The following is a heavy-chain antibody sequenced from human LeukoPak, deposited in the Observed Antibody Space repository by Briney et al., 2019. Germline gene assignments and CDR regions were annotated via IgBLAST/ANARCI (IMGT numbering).Heavy chain of an antibody. CDR1: GYTFTGYY. CDR2: INPNSGDP. J-gene: IGHJ4*02. CDR3: ARGGDGNRRDFDY. Sequence: GASVKVSCKASGYTFTGYYMHWVRQAPGQGLEWMGWINPNSGDPNYAQTFQGRVTMTRDTSISTAYMQLNSLRSDDTAVYYCARGGDGNRRDFDYWGQGTLVTVSS. D-gene: IGHD5-24*01. V-gene: IGHV1-2*02.